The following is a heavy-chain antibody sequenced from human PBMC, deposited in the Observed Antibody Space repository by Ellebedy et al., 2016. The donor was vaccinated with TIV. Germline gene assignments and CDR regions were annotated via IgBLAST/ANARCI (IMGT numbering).Heavy chain of an antibody. CDR3: AKLDSSGYYYGWFDY. CDR2: ISASGIST. V-gene: IGHV3-23*01. J-gene: IGHJ4*02. CDR1: GFSFSNFA. D-gene: IGHD3-22*01. Sequence: GGSLRLSCGASGFSFSNFAMTWVRQAPGKGLEWVSSISASGISTDYADSVRGRVTISRDNSRNTLYLQMDSLRADDTAVYYCAKLDSSGYYYGWFDYWGQGTLVTVSS.